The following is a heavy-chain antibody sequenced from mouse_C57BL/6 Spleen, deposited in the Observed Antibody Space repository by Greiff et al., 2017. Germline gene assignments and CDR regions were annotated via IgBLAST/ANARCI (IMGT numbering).Heavy chain of an antibody. Sequence: QVQLKESGPELVKPGASVKISCKASGYAFSSSWMNWVKQRPGKGLEWIGRIYPGDGDTNYNGKFKGKATLTADKSSSTAYMQLSSLTSEDSAVYFCASSYSNYAYYAMDYWGQGTSVTVSS. D-gene: IGHD2-5*01. J-gene: IGHJ4*01. CDR3: ASSYSNYAYYAMDY. CDR1: GYAFSSSW. V-gene: IGHV1-82*01. CDR2: IYPGDGDT.